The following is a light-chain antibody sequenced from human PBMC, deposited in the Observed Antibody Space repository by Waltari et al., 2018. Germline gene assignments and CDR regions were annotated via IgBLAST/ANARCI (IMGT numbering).Light chain of an antibody. CDR2: EDN. J-gene: IGLJ1*01. V-gene: IGLV3-1*01. Sequence: SYDLTQPPSVSVSPGQTPTITCFGDKLGDKYTSWYQQKPGQSPVLVIYEDNKRPPGIPERFSGSNSGNTATLTISGTQSMDEADYYCQAWDTFIFVFGLGTKVTVL. CDR1: KLGDKY. CDR3: QAWDTFIFV.